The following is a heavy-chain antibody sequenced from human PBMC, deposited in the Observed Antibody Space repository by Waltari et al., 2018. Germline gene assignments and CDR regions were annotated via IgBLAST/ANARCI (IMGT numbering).Heavy chain of an antibody. Sequence: EVQLVESGGGLVKPGGSLRLSCAASGFTFSSYIMVWGRQAPGKGLEWVSSISSSSSYIYYADSVKGRFTISRDNAKNSLYLQMNSLRAEDTAVYYCARDIGDHYYYYYGMDVWGQGTTVTVSS. D-gene: IGHD2-21*02. CDR1: GFTFSSYI. CDR3: ARDIGDHYYYYYGMDV. V-gene: IGHV3-21*01. J-gene: IGHJ6*02. CDR2: ISSSSSYI.